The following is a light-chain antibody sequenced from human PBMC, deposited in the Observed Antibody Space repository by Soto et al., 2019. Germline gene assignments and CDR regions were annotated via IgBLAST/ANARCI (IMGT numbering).Light chain of an antibody. Sequence: DIQMTQSPSSLSASVGDKVTITCRASQSISSWLAWYQQKPGKAPNLLIYRASNLETGVPSRFAGSGSGTEFTLTSSSLQPEDIATYYCQQYSTAWTFGQGTKVEVK. CDR2: RAS. V-gene: IGKV1-5*03. CDR1: QSISSW. CDR3: QQYSTAWT. J-gene: IGKJ1*01.